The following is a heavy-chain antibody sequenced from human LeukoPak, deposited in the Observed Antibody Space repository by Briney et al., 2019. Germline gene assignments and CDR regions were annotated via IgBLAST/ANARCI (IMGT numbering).Heavy chain of an antibody. V-gene: IGHV4-59*01. CDR3: ARDPLGIAVAGLPPIYYGMDV. D-gene: IGHD6-19*01. Sequence: SETLSLTCTVSGGSISSYYWSWLRQPPGKGLEWIGYIYYSGSTNYNPSLKSRVTISVDTSKNQFSLKLSSVTAADTAVYYCARDPLGIAVAGLPPIYYGMDVWGQGTTVTVSS. CDR2: IYYSGST. CDR1: GGSISSYY. J-gene: IGHJ6*02.